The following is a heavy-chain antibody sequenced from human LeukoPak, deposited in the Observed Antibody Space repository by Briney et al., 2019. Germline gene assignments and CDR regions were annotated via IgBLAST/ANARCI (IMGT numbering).Heavy chain of an antibody. J-gene: IGHJ5*02. Sequence: GGTLRLSCAASGFTFSSYGMSWVRQAPGKGLEWVSAISGSGGSAYYADSVKGRFTISRDNSKNTLYLQMNSLRAEDTAVYYCAKTPHYYGSGSYYSSWGQGTLVTVSS. CDR3: AKTPHYYGSGSYYSS. CDR1: GFTFSSYG. CDR2: ISGSGGSA. V-gene: IGHV3-23*01. D-gene: IGHD3-10*01.